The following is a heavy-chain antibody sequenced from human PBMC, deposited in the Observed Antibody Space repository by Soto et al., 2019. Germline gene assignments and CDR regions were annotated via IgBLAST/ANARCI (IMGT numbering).Heavy chain of an antibody. CDR2: ISYDGSNK. CDR3: AKGGKDFTPPNY. V-gene: IGHV3-30*18. J-gene: IGHJ4*02. CDR1: GFTFSSYG. Sequence: QVQLVESGGGVVQPGRSLRLSCAASGFTFSSYGMHWVRQAPGKWLEWVSVISYDGSNKYYADSVKGRFTISRDNSKNTLFLQINSLRAEDTAVYYCAKGGKDFTPPNYWGQGTLVTVSS. D-gene: IGHD2-15*01.